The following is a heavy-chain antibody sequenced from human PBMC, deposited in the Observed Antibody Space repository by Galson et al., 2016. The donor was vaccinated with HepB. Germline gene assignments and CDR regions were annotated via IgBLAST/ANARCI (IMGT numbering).Heavy chain of an antibody. D-gene: IGHD2-15*01. CDR3: ARDIGDCSSGTCYSDYLDY. CDR2: ISGSGSNT. CDR1: GFTFSSYA. Sequence: SLRLSCAASGFTFSSYAISWVRQAPGKGLEWVSAISGSGSNTYYADSVKGRFAISRDNSKNTLFLQMSSLRAKDSAVYYCARDIGDCSSGTCYSDYLDYWGQGTLVAVSS. V-gene: IGHV3-23*01. J-gene: IGHJ4*02.